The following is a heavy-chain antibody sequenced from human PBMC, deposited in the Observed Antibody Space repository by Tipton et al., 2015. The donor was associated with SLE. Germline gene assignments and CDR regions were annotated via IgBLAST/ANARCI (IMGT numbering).Heavy chain of an antibody. CDR3: ARDVYSSGWGPHYYYYYYMDV. Sequence: TLSLTCAVYGGSFSGYYWSWIRQPPGKGLEWIGEINHSGSTNYNPPLKSRVTISLGTSRKQFSLSLNSVTAADTAVYYCARDVYSSGWGPHYYYYYYMDVWGKGTTVTVSS. CDR2: INHSGST. J-gene: IGHJ6*03. V-gene: IGHV4-34*01. CDR1: GGSFSGYY. D-gene: IGHD6-19*01.